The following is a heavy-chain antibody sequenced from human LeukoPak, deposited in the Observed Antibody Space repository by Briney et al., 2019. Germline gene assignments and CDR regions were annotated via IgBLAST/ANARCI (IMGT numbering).Heavy chain of an antibody. Sequence: PGGSLRLSCAASGFTFSSYWMNWVRQAPGKGLGWVANIKQDGNEKFYVDSVKGRFTISRDNAKNSLYLQMNSLRAEDTAVYYCARVGLGYCSSTSCHNWFDPWGQGTLVTVSS. CDR1: GFTFSSYW. CDR3: ARVGLGYCSSTSCHNWFDP. CDR2: IKQDGNEK. D-gene: IGHD2-2*01. V-gene: IGHV3-7*01. J-gene: IGHJ5*02.